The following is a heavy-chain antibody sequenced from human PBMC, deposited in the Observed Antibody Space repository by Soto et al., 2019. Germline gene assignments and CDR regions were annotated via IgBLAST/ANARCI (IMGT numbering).Heavy chain of an antibody. V-gene: IGHV3-15*01. CDR3: ATRPSPSSDWVLGYLDF. J-gene: IGHJ4*02. CDR1: GITFSNAW. Sequence: EVQLVESGGGLVKPGGSLRLSCAASGITFSNAWMSWVRQAPGKGLEWVGRIKSKADGETADYAEPVKGRFTISRDDSKNTLYLQMNTLKTEDTAVYYCATRPSPSSDWVLGYLDFWGQGSLVTVSS. D-gene: IGHD3-9*01. CDR2: IKSKADGETA.